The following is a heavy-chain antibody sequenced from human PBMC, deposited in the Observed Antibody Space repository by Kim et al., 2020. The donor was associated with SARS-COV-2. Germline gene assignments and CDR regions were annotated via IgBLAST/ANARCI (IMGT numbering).Heavy chain of an antibody. CDR3: ARVSSTSCCDY. D-gene: IGHD2-2*01. V-gene: IGHV3-53*01. CDR1: GFTVSSNY. Sequence: GGSLRLSCAASGFTVSSNYMSWVRQAPGKGLEWVSVIYSGGSTYYADSVKGRFTISRDNSKNTLYLQMNSLRAEDTAVYYCARVSSTSCCDYWGQGTLVTVSS. CDR2: IYSGGST. J-gene: IGHJ4*02.